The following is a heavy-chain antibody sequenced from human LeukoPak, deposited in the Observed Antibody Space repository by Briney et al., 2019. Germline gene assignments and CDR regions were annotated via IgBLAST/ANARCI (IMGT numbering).Heavy chain of an antibody. CDR1: GFTFSSSG. V-gene: IGHV3-21*01. CDR3: ARDDPGGSGSYPLIYYMDV. Sequence: PGGSLRLSCAASGFTFSSSGMSWVRQAPGKGLEWVSSISSSSSYIYYADSVKGRFTISRDNAKNSLYLQMNSLRAEDTAVYYCARDDPGGSGSYPLIYYMDVWGKGTTVTVSS. D-gene: IGHD3-10*01. CDR2: ISSSSSYI. J-gene: IGHJ6*03.